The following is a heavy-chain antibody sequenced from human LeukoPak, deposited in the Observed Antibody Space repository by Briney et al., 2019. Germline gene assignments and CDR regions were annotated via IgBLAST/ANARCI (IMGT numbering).Heavy chain of an antibody. CDR1: GFTFRSYA. D-gene: IGHD4-23*01. CDR3: ARVNHLYGGNPPDAFDV. Sequence: GGSLRLSCAASGFTFRSYAMHWVRQAPGKGLEWVAIVSFDGSSKYYTGSVKGRFTISRDNSKSTLYLQMNSLRAEDTAVYSCARVNHLYGGNPPDAFDVWGQGTMVTVSS. V-gene: IGHV3-30-3*01. J-gene: IGHJ3*01. CDR2: VSFDGSSK.